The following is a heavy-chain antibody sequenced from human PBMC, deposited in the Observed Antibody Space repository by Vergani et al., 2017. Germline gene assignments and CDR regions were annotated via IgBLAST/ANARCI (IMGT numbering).Heavy chain of an antibody. Sequence: QLQLQESGPGLVKPSETLSLTCTVSGGSISSSSYYWGWIRQPPGKGLEWIGYIYYSGSTNYNPSLKSRVTISVDTSKNQFSLKLSSVTAADTAVYYCARDSHYYYYMGVWGKGTTVTVSS. CDR2: IYYSGST. D-gene: IGHD2-21*01. CDR1: GGSISSSSYY. J-gene: IGHJ6*03. CDR3: ARDSHYYYYMGV. V-gene: IGHV4-61*05.